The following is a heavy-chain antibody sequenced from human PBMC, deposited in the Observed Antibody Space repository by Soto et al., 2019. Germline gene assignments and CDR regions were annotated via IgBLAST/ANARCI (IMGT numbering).Heavy chain of an antibody. Sequence: QVQLVESGGGVVQPGRSLRLSCAASGFTFSSYGMHWVRQAPGKGLEWVAVISYDGSNKYYADSVKGRFTISRDNSKNTLYLQMNSLRAEDTAVYYCAKLAVAAPWGQGTLVTVSS. CDR3: AKLAVAAP. CDR2: ISYDGSNK. V-gene: IGHV3-30*18. D-gene: IGHD2-15*01. J-gene: IGHJ5*02. CDR1: GFTFSSYG.